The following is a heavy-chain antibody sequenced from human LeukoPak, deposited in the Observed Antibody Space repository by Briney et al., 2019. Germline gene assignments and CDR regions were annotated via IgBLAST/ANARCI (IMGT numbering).Heavy chain of an antibody. D-gene: IGHD3-10*01. CDR2: ISSSSRTI. J-gene: IGHJ4*02. CDR3: ASRSGGDY. Sequence: PGGSLRLSCAASGFTFSRYSMNWVRQAPGKGLEWVSYISSSSRTIHYADSVKGRFTISRDNAKNSLYLQMNSLRAEDTAVYYCASRSGGDYWGQGTLVTVSS. CDR1: GFTFSRYS. V-gene: IGHV3-48*01.